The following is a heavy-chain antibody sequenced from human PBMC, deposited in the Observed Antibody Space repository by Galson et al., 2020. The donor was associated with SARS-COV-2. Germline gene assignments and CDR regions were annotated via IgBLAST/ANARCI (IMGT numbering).Heavy chain of an antibody. CDR3: ARAAAGYGVLDY. J-gene: IGHJ4*02. CDR2: ISYDGSNK. D-gene: IGHD3-3*01. Sequence: GESLKISCAASGFTFSSYAMHWVRQAPGKGLEWVAVISYDGSNKYYADSVKGRFTISRDNSKNTLYLQMNSLRAEDTAVYYCARAAAGYGVLDYWGQRTLVTVSS. CDR1: GFTFSSYA. V-gene: IGHV3-30*01.